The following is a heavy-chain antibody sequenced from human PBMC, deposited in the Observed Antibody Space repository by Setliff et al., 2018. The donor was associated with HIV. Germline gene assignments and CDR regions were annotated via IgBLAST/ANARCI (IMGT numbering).Heavy chain of an antibody. J-gene: IGHJ4*02. CDR3: ARDAGYSGYVLDY. CDR1: GGTFSNYP. D-gene: IGHD5-12*01. Sequence: GASVKVSCKASGGTFSNYPISWVRQAPGQGLEWMGKISPALGTADYAQKFQGRVTITADQSTRTVYMELSSLRSEDTAVYYCARDAGYSGYVLDYWGQGTGVTV. V-gene: IGHV1-69*08. CDR2: ISPALGTA.